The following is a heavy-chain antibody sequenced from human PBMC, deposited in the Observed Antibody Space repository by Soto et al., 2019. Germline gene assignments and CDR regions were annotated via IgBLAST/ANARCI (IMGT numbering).Heavy chain of an antibody. J-gene: IGHJ5*02. CDR3: ARHTPSAANWFDP. D-gene: IGHD6-13*01. CDR2: IYYSGST. CDR1: GGSISSYY. Sequence: SETLSLTWTVSGGSISSYYWSWIRQPPGKGLEWIGYIYYSGSTNYNPSLKSRVTISVDTSKNQFSLKLSSVTAADTAVYYCARHTPSAANWFDPWGQGTLVTVSS. V-gene: IGHV4-59*08.